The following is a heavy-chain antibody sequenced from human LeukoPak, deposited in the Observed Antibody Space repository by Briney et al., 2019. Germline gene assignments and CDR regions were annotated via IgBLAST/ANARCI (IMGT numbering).Heavy chain of an antibody. Sequence: PGGFLRLSCAASGFTFSGYWMSWVRQTPEKGLEWVANIKQDGSEIYYVDSVKGRFTISRDNAENSLYLQMNSLRADDTAVYYCARDKIVGPTTLDYWGQGTLVTVSS. CDR2: IKQDGSEI. CDR1: GFTFSGYW. CDR3: ARDKIVGPTTLDY. V-gene: IGHV3-7*01. D-gene: IGHD1-26*01. J-gene: IGHJ4*02.